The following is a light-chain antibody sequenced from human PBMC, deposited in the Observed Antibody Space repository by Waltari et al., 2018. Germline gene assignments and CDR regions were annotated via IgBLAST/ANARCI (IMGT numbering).Light chain of an antibody. CDR2: GAS. Sequence: IQLTQSPSSLSASVGDRVTITCRASQGNSSELAWYQQKPWKAPKLLIYGASTLQSGVPSRFSGSPSGTDFTLTISSLQPEDFATYYCQQLNSYPVTFGGGTKVEIK. V-gene: IGKV1-9*01. J-gene: IGKJ4*01. CDR1: QGNSSE. CDR3: QQLNSYPVT.